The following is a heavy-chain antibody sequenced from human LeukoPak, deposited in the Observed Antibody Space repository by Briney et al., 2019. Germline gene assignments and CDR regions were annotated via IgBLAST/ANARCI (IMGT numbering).Heavy chain of an antibody. CDR2: IVVGSGNT. CDR1: GFTFTSSA. D-gene: IGHD4-17*01. J-gene: IGHJ4*02. V-gene: IGHV1-58*01. CDR3: VEMDYGDLLDY. Sequence: GTSVKVSCKASGFTFTSSAVQWVRQARGQRLEWIGWIVVGSGNTNYAQKFQERVTITRDMSTSTAYMELNSLRAEDTAVYYCVEMDYGDLLDYWGQGTLVTVSS.